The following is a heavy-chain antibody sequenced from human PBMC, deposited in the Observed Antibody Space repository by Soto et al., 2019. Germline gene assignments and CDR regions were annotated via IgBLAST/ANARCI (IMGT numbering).Heavy chain of an antibody. CDR1: GFTFSSYS. V-gene: IGHV3-21*01. Sequence: GGSLRLSCAASGFTFSSYSMNWVRQAPGKGLEWVSSISSSSSYIYYADSVKGRFTISRDNAKNSLYLQMNSLRAEDTAVYYCARDDLASYLYGMDVWRQRTTVTVS. CDR2: ISSSSSYI. D-gene: IGHD1-26*01. CDR3: ARDDLASYLYGMDV. J-gene: IGHJ6*02.